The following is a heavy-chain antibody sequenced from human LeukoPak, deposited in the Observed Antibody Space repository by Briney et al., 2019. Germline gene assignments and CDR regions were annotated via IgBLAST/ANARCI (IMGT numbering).Heavy chain of an antibody. Sequence: ASVKVSCKASGGTFSSYAISWVRQAPGQGLEWMGWISAYNGNTNYAQKLQGRVTMTTDTSTSTAYMELRSLRSDDTAVYYCAREGSGWYFDYWGQGTLVTVSS. V-gene: IGHV1-18*01. J-gene: IGHJ4*02. CDR1: GGTFSSYA. CDR3: AREGSGWYFDY. CDR2: ISAYNGNT. D-gene: IGHD6-19*01.